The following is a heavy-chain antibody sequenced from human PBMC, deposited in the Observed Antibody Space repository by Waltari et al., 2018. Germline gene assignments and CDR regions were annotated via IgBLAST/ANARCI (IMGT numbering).Heavy chain of an antibody. CDR3: ASGANIVVVPAAHPKNWFDP. CDR1: GGSFSGYY. V-gene: IGHV4-34*01. D-gene: IGHD2-2*01. CDR2: INHSGST. J-gene: IGHJ5*02. Sequence: QVQLQQWGAGLLKPSETLSLTCAVYGGSFSGYYWSWIRQPPGKGLEWIGEINHSGSTNYNPSLKSRVTISVDTSKNQFSLKLSSVTAADTAVYYCASGANIVVVPAAHPKNWFDPWGQGTLDTVSS.